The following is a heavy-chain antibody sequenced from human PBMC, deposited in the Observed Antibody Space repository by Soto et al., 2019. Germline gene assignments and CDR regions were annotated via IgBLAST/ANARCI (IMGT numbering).Heavy chain of an antibody. D-gene: IGHD3-22*01. V-gene: IGHV3-23*01. J-gene: IGHJ3*02. CDR1: GFTSSSYA. CDR2: ISGSGGST. Sequence: GGSLRLSCAASGFTSSSYAMSWVRQAPGKGLEWVSAISGSGGSTYYADSVKGRFSISRDNSKNRLYLQMNSLRAEDTAVYYCAKAYDSSGYYEAGDAFDIWGQGTMVTVSS. CDR3: AKAYDSSGYYEAGDAFDI.